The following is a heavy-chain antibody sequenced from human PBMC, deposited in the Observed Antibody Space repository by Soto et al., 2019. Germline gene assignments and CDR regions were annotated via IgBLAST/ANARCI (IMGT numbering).Heavy chain of an antibody. CDR2: ISYDGSNK. Sequence: GGSLRLSCAASGFTFSSYGMHWVRQAPGKGLEWVAVISYDGSNKYYADSVKGRFTISRDNSKNTLYLQMNSLRAEDTAVYYCAKGFRYCSGGSCYSGRLFDYWGQGTLVTVSS. CDR3: AKGFRYCSGGSCYSGRLFDY. D-gene: IGHD2-15*01. J-gene: IGHJ4*02. V-gene: IGHV3-30*18. CDR1: GFTFSSYG.